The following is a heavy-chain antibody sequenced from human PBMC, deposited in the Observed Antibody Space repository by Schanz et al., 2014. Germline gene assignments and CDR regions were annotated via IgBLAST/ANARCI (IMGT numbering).Heavy chain of an antibody. CDR1: GYTFTNYG. Sequence: QVRLVQSGAELKMPGATVKVSCETSGYTFTNYGVSWVRQAPGQGLEWVAWISPYNGNTAYAQNLKGRVRMTTDTSTATAYMELRSLTSDDTAVYYCTRGGYSYALSAFDIWGQGTMVTVSS. V-gene: IGHV1-18*01. CDR2: ISPYNGNT. D-gene: IGHD5-18*01. CDR3: TRGGYSYALSAFDI. J-gene: IGHJ3*02.